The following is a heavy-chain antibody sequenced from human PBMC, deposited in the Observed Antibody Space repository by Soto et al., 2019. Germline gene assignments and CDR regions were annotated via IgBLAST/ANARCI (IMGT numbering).Heavy chain of an antibody. D-gene: IGHD3-22*01. J-gene: IGHJ5*02. CDR3: AHFYYDSSGLDP. CDR1: GFSLSTSGVG. CDR2: IYWNDDK. Sequence: QITLKESGPTLVKPTQTLTLTCTFSGFSLSTSGVGVGWIRQPPGKALEWLALIYWNDDKRYSPSLKSRLTNTKDTSKNQVVLTMTNMDPVDTATYYCAHFYYDSSGLDPWGQGTLVTVSS. V-gene: IGHV2-5*01.